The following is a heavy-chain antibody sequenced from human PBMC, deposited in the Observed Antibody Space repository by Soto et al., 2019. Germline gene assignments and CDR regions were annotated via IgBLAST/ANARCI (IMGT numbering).Heavy chain of an antibody. J-gene: IGHJ4*02. CDR1: RFAFSNYA. Sequence: QVQLVESGGDVVQPGRSLRLSCAASRFAFSNYAMHWVRQAPGKGLEWVAVIASDGTNKYYADSVKGRFAISRDNSRNTLFLQMNSLRAEDTAVYYCAKDIGWFGELAFADYWGQGTLVTVSS. V-gene: IGHV3-30*18. D-gene: IGHD3-10*01. CDR3: AKDIGWFGELAFADY. CDR2: IASDGTNK.